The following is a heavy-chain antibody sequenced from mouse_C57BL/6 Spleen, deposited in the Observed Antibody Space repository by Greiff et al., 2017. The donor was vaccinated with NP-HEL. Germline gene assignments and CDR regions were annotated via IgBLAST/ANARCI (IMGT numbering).Heavy chain of an antibody. V-gene: IGHV2-6*01. J-gene: IGHJ4*01. Sequence: VNVVESGPGLVAPSQSLSITCTVSGFSLTSYGVDWVRQSPGKGLEWLGVIWGVGSTNYNSALKSRLSISKDNSKSQVFLKMNSLQTDDTAMYYCARVSYDGYSYAMDYWGQGTSVTVSS. CDR3: ARVSYDGYSYAMDY. CDR1: GFSLTSYG. D-gene: IGHD2-3*01. CDR2: IWGVGST.